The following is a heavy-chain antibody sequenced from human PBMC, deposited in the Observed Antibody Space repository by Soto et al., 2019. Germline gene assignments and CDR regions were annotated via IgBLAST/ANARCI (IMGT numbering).Heavy chain of an antibody. V-gene: IGHV4-34*01. D-gene: IGHD3-9*01. CDR2: INHSGST. CDR3: ARGDRYYDILAGYYNDGMDV. Sequence: SETLSLTCAVNGGAFRGYSWSWIRQAPGKGLEWIGEINHSGSTNYNPSLKSRVTISVDTSKNQFSLKLSSVTAADTAVYYCARGDRYYDILAGYYNDGMDVWGQG. CDR1: GGAFRGYS. J-gene: IGHJ6*02.